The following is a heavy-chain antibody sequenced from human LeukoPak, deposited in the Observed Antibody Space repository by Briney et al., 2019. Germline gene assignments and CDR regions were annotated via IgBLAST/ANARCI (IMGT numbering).Heavy chain of an antibody. CDR3: AGTASNPPHFDY. Sequence: TGGSLRLSCAASGYTVSSKYMSWVRQAPGKGLEWVSVIYSGGSTYYAGSVKGRFTISRDNSKNTVYLQMNSLRAEDTAVYYCAGTASNPPHFDYWGQGTLVTVSS. CDR2: IYSGGST. CDR1: GYTVSSKY. V-gene: IGHV3-53*01. J-gene: IGHJ4*02. D-gene: IGHD4-11*01.